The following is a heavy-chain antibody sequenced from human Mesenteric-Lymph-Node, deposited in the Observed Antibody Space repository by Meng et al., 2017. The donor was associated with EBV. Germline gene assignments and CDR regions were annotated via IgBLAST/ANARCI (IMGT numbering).Heavy chain of an antibody. D-gene: IGHD5-24*01. CDR2: INHSGST. J-gene: IGHJ5*02. V-gene: IGHV4-34*01. Sequence: QVRLQQWGAGLLKPSETLSLTCAVYGGSFSGYYWSWIRQPPGKGLEWIGEINHSGSTNYNPSLKSRVTISVDTSKNQFSLKLSSVTAADTAVYYCASSGLRDGCKTNWFDPWGQGTLVTVSS. CDR3: ASSGLRDGCKTNWFDP. CDR1: GGSFSGYY.